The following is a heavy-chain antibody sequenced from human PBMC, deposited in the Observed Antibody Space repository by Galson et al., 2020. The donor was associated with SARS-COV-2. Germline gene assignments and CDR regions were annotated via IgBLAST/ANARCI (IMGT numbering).Heavy chain of an antibody. D-gene: IGHD2-2*01. CDR1: GGSVSSGSYY. Sequence: SETLSLTCTVSGGSVSSGSYYWSWIRQPPGKGLEWIGYIYYSGSTNYNPSLKSRVTISVDTSKNQFSLKLSSVTAADTAVYYCARVSGYCSSTSCYLDDLGYYYGMDVWGQGTTVTVSS. J-gene: IGHJ6*02. CDR3: ARVSGYCSSTSCYLDDLGYYYGMDV. V-gene: IGHV4-61*01. CDR2: IYYSGST.